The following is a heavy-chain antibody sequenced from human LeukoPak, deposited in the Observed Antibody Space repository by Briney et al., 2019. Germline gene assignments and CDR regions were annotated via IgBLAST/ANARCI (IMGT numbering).Heavy chain of an antibody. V-gene: IGHV4-59*02. CDR3: ARPTGDTYLDY. D-gene: IGHD2-8*02. Sequence: SEALSLTCTVSGGSVRGSYWSWIRQPPGKGFEYIGLIHHSGDNKYNPSLSSRVTMSVDTSKNQFSLMLTSVTAADSAVYYCARPTGDTYLDYWAQGTLVTVSS. J-gene: IGHJ4*02. CDR2: IHHSGDN. CDR1: GGSVRGSY.